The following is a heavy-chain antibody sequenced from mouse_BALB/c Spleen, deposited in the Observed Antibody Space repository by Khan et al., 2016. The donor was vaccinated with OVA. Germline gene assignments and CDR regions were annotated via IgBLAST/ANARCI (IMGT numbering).Heavy chain of an antibody. CDR3: ARLVDI. D-gene: IGHD1-3*01. Sequence: QVQLQESGPGLVAPSPCLSISCTVSGYSLTSYGVHWVRQPPGKGLEWLGFIWAGGNAYYNSANMSRLGIRNYNSKSHASLKVHSRQTSDTAMYYCARLVDIWGQGTTLTVSA. CDR2: IWAGGNA. J-gene: IGHJ2*01. V-gene: IGHV2-9*02. CDR1: GYSLTSYG.